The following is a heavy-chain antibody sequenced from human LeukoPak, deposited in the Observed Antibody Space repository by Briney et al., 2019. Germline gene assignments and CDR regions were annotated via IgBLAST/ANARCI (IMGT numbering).Heavy chain of an antibody. J-gene: IGHJ4*02. Sequence: GGSLRLSCVASGFIFSGYAMQWVRQAPGKRLEYVSGISPDGTNIFYADSVKGRFTISRDNAKNSLYLQMNSLRAEDMALYYCAKDSGYGYFDYWGQGTLVTVSS. V-gene: IGHV3-9*03. CDR3: AKDSGYGYFDY. CDR2: ISPDGTNI. CDR1: GFIFSGYA. D-gene: IGHD5-12*01.